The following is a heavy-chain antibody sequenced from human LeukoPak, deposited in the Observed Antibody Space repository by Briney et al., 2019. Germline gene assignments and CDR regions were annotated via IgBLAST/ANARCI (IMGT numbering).Heavy chain of an antibody. CDR3: AREVEELWFGELLSWFDP. V-gene: IGHV1-8*01. J-gene: IGHJ5*02. CDR1: GYTFTSYD. CDR2: MNPNSGNT. Sequence: GASVKVSCKASGYTFTSYDINWVRQATGQGLEWMGWMNPNSGNTGYAQKFQGRVTMTRNTSISTAYMELSSLRSEDTAVYYCAREVEELWFGELLSWFDPRGQGTLVTVSS. D-gene: IGHD3-10*01.